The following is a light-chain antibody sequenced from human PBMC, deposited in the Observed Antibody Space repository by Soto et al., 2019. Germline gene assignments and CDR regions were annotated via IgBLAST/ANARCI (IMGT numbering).Light chain of an antibody. Sequence: QSALTQPPSASGSPGQSVTISCTGTSSDVGGYNYVSWYQQLPGTAPKLLIYSNNQRPSGVPDRFSGSKSGTSASLAISGLQSEDEADYYCAAWDDSLNGGVFGGGTKLTVL. CDR3: AAWDDSLNGGV. V-gene: IGLV1-44*01. CDR2: SNN. J-gene: IGLJ3*02. CDR1: SSDVGGYNY.